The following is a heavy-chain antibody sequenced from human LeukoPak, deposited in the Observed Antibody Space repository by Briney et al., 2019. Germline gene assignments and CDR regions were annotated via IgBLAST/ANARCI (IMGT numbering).Heavy chain of an antibody. CDR1: EGTFSSYA. J-gene: IGHJ4*02. V-gene: IGHV1-69*05. CDR2: IIPIFGTA. CDR3: ASSGRGYSGYDSGFDY. D-gene: IGHD5-12*01. Sequence: SVKVSCKASEGTFSSYAISWVRQAPGQGLEWMGGIIPIFGTANYAQKFQGRVTITTDESTSTAYMELSSLRSEDTAVYYCASSGRGYSGYDSGFDYWGQGTLVTVSS.